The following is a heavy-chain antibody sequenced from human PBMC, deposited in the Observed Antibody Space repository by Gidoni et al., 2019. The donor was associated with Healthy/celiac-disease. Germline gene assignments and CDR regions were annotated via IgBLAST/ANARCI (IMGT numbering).Heavy chain of an antibody. D-gene: IGHD2-15*01. V-gene: IGHV3-9*01. CDR3: AKQYCSGGSCHNYFDY. CDR1: GFTFDDYA. Sequence: EVQLVESGGGLVQPGRSLRLSCAASGFTFDDYAMHWVRHAPGKGLEWVSGISWNSGSIGYADSVKGRFTISRDNAKNSLYLQMNSLRAEDTALYYCAKQYCSGGSCHNYFDYWGQGTLVTVSS. J-gene: IGHJ4*02. CDR2: ISWNSGSI.